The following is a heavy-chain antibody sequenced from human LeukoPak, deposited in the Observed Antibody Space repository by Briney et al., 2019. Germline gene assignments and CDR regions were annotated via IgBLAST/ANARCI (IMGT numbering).Heavy chain of an antibody. V-gene: IGHV3-74*01. Sequence: GGSLSLSCAASGFTSSSYWMHWVRQASGKGLVWVSRINSDGSRTNQADSVKGRFTISRDNAKNTLYLQMSSLRAEDTAVYYCARGHIVVLTAPDYWGQGTLVTVSS. CDR2: INSDGSRT. CDR3: ARGHIVVLTAPDY. CDR1: GFTSSSYW. D-gene: IGHD2-21*02. J-gene: IGHJ4*02.